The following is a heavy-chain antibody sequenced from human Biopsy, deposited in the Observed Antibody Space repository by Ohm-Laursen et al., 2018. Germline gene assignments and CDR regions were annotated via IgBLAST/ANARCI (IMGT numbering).Heavy chain of an antibody. V-gene: IGHV4-59*07. J-gene: IGHJ4*02. CDR1: GDSISIYY. CDR2: FYYSGST. Sequence: SDTLSLTCNVSGDSISIYYWSWIRQPPGKGLEWIGNFYYSGSTSYNPSLKSRITMSLDRSKNQVSLRMNSVTAADTAVYYCARARIKTSGVLIPETYYFDSWGQGTLVTVSS. CDR3: ARARIKTSGVLIPETYYFDS. D-gene: IGHD3-3*01.